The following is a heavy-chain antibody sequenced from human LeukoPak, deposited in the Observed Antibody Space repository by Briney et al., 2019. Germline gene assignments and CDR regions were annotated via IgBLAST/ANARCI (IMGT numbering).Heavy chain of an antibody. V-gene: IGHV4-39*01. J-gene: IGHJ4*02. D-gene: IGHD3-22*01. CDR2: MYYSGST. CDR3: ARQYYDNTGYFYFDY. CDR1: GGSITGSSYY. Sequence: PSETLSLTCTVSGGSITGSSYYWGWIRQPPGKGLEWIGSMYYSGSTYYNPSLKGRVTIPVDTSKNQFSLRLSSVTAADTAVYYCARQYYDNTGYFYFDYWRRGNLVTVSS.